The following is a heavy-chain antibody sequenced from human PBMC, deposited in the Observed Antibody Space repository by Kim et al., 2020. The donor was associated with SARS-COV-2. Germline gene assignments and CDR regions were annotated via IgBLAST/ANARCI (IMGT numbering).Heavy chain of an antibody. Sequence: SQTLSLTCAISGDSVSSNSAAWNWIRQSPSRGLEWLGRTYYRSKWYNDYAVSVKSRITINPDTSKNQFSLQLNSVTPEDTAVYYCARTSPSIAVAGTSRHNWFDPWGQGTLVTVSS. D-gene: IGHD6-19*01. CDR3: ARTSPSIAVAGTSRHNWFDP. J-gene: IGHJ5*02. CDR1: GDSVSSNSAA. CDR2: TYYRSKWYN. V-gene: IGHV6-1*01.